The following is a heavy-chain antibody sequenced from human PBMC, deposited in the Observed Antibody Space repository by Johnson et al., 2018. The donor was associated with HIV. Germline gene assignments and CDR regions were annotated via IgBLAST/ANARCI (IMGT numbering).Heavy chain of an antibody. J-gene: IGHJ3*01. CDR3: ARDGESQQLPLGDAFDV. CDR1: GFTFSDYY. Sequence: QMHLVESGGGLVKPGGSLRLSCAASGFTFSDYYMSWIRQAPGKGLEWVSYISSSGITIYYADSVKGRFTISRDNAKNSLYLQMSSLRAEDTAMYYCARDGESQQLPLGDAFDVWGQGTMVTVSS. CDR2: ISSSGITI. D-gene: IGHD6-13*01. V-gene: IGHV3-11*04.